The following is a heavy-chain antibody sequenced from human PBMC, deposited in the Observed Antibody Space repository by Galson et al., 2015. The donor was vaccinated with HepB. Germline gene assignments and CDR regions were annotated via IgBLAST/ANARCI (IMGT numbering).Heavy chain of an antibody. V-gene: IGHV3-49*04. CDR2: IRSKAYGGTT. Sequence: SLRLSCAASGFTFGDYAMSWVRQAPGKGLEWVGFIRSKAYGGTTEYAASVKGRFTISRDDSKSIAYLQMNSLKTEDTAVYYCTRGDGGVWFGELDFDYWGQGTLVTVSS. J-gene: IGHJ4*02. D-gene: IGHD3-10*01. CDR3: TRGDGGVWFGELDFDY. CDR1: GFTFGDYA.